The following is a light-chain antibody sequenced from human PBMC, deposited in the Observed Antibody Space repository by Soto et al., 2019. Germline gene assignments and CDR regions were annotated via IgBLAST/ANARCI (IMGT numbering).Light chain of an antibody. CDR2: GTS. CDR1: QSVNSN. CDR3: LQRSDWPPIT. Sequence: EIVLTQSPATLSLSPGERATLSCIASQSVNSNLAWYQQKAGQAPRLLIYGTSTRATGIPARFTGSGSGTDFTLTISSLQFEDFAVYYCLQRSDWPPITFGQGTRLEIK. V-gene: IGKV3-15*01. J-gene: IGKJ5*01.